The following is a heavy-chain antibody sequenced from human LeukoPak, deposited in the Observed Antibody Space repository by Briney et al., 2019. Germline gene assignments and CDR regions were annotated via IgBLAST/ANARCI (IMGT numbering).Heavy chain of an antibody. J-gene: IGHJ4*02. V-gene: IGHV4-61*02. Sequence: ASETLSLTCTVSGGSISSGSYYWSWIRQPAGKGLEWIGRIYTSGSTNYNPSLKSRVTISEDTSKNQFSLKLSSVTAADTAVYYCARDENYYDSSGYYYYFDYWGQGTLVTVSS. CDR2: IYTSGST. D-gene: IGHD3-22*01. CDR3: ARDENYYDSSGYYYYFDY. CDR1: GGSISSGSYY.